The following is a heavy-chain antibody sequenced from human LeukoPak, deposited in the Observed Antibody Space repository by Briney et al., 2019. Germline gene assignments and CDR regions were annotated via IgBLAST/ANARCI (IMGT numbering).Heavy chain of an antibody. V-gene: IGHV3-53*01. Sequence: PGVSLRLSCAASGFTVSSNYMTWVRQAPGKGLEWVSVIDSSDTTFYTDSVKGRFTISRDNSKNTLFLQMNSLRAEDTAVYYCARARHSGSYYGFDSRGQGTLVTVSS. CDR1: GFTVSSNY. J-gene: IGHJ4*02. CDR2: IDSSDTT. CDR3: ARARHSGSYYGFDS. D-gene: IGHD1-26*01.